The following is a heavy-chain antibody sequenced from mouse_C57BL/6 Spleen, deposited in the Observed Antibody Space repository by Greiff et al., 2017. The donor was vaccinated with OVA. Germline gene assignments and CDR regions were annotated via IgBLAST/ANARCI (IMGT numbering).Heavy chain of an antibody. CDR2: ISDGGSYT. CDR3: ARDRGDYGTPYAMDY. J-gene: IGHJ4*01. Sequence: EVQVVESGGGLVKPGGSLKLSCAASGFTFSSYAMSWVRQTPEKRLEWVATISDGGSYTYYPDNVKGRFTISRDNAKNNLYLQMSHLKSEDTAMYYCARDRGDYGTPYAMDYWGQGTSVTVSS. CDR1: GFTFSSYA. D-gene: IGHD1-1*01. V-gene: IGHV5-4*01.